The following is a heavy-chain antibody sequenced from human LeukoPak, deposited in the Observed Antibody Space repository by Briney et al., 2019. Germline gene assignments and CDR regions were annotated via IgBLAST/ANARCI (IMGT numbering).Heavy chain of an antibody. CDR2: TWYDGSNK. D-gene: IGHD2-2*01. J-gene: IGHJ3*02. V-gene: IGHV3-33*01. Sequence: GRSLRLSCAASGFTFSSYGMHWVRQAPGKGLEWVAVTWYDGSNKYYADSVKGRFTISRDNSKNTLYLQMNSLRAEDTAVYYCAREEDDIVVVPAAMDIWGQGTMVTVSS. CDR1: GFTFSSYG. CDR3: AREEDDIVVVPAAMDI.